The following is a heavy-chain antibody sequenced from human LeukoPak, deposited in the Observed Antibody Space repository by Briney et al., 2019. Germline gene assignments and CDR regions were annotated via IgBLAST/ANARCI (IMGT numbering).Heavy chain of an antibody. V-gene: IGHV3-23*01. CDR2: ISGSGGST. D-gene: IGHD6-13*01. Sequence: PGGSLRLSCAASGFTFSSYAMSWVRQAPGKGLEWVSAISGSGGSTYYADSVKGRFTISRDNAKNSLYLQMNSLRAEDTAVYYCATHSIAAAGFDYWGQGTLVTVSS. CDR3: ATHSIAAAGFDY. CDR1: GFTFSSYA. J-gene: IGHJ4*02.